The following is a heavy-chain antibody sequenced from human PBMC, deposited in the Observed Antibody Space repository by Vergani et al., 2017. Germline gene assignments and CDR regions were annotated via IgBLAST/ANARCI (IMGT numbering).Heavy chain of an antibody. CDR1: AYTFSNYY. V-gene: IGHV1-46*03. J-gene: IGHJ4*02. Sequence: QVQVLRLGAELKKSGASWKVSFKTPAYTFSNYYMHWVRQTQGQGRGWTGIINPSGGHTNYAQKFQGRVTMTRETSTSTVYIELSSLRSEDTTIYYCASGDHGILPGYGYWGQGTLVTVS. CDR2: INPSGGHT. D-gene: IGHD3-9*01. CDR3: ASGDHGILPGYGY.